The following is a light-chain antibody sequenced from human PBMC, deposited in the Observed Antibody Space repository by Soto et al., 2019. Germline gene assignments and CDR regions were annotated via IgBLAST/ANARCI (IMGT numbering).Light chain of an antibody. V-gene: IGKV3D-15*01. Sequence: VLKQSPGTLSLSPGERATLSCRASQTVRSNLAWYQQKPGQAPRLLIYDASTRATDIPVRFSGSGSGTEFTLTISSLQSEDSAVYYCQHYNDWLYTFGPGTKV. CDR3: QHYNDWLYT. J-gene: IGKJ2*01. CDR2: DAS. CDR1: QTVRSN.